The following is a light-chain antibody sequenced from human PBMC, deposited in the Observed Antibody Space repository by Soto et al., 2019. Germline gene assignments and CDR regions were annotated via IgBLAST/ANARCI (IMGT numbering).Light chain of an antibody. CDR3: QQDLNWPLT. CDR1: QSIRGN. Sequence: EIVMTQSPATRSVSPGERATLSGSATQSIRGNLPWYQQKPGQVPRLLIYAASTRATGIRARFSGSGSGTEFTLTISSLQSEDFAVYYCQQDLNWPLTFGGGTKAEIK. CDR2: AAS. V-gene: IGKV3-15*01. J-gene: IGKJ4*01.